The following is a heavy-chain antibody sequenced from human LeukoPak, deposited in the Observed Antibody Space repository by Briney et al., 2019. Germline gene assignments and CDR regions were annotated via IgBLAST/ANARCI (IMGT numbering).Heavy chain of an antibody. Sequence: GGSLRLSCAASGFIFSNYGMSWVRQAPGKGLEWVSVIYSGGSTYYADSVKGRFTISRDNSKNTLYLQMNSLRAEDTAVYYCARATIDYYDSSGYYFDAFDIWGQGTMVTVSS. V-gene: IGHV3-53*01. CDR3: ARATIDYYDSSGYYFDAFDI. D-gene: IGHD3-22*01. CDR1: GFIFSNYG. J-gene: IGHJ3*02. CDR2: IYSGGST.